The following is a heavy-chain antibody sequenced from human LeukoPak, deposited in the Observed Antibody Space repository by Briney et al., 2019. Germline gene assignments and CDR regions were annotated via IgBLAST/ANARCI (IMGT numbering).Heavy chain of an antibody. D-gene: IGHD3-22*01. CDR2: INPSGGST. CDR3: AATTYYYDSSGQRFFDGEQYYYYYGMDV. Sequence: ASVKVSCKASGYTFTSYYMHWVRQAPGQGLEWMGIINPSGGSTSYAQKFQGRVTMTRDTSTSTAYMELSSLRSEDTAVYYCAATTYYYDSSGQRFFDGEQYYYYYGMDVWGQGTTVTVSS. J-gene: IGHJ6*02. CDR1: GYTFTSYY. V-gene: IGHV1-46*01.